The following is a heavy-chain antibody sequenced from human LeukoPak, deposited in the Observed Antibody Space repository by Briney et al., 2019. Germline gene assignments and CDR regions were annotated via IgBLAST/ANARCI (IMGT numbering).Heavy chain of an antibody. CDR1: SGSISSYY. Sequence: SETLSLTCIVSSGSISSYYWSWIRQPPGKGLEWIGYIYSSGSTNYNPSLKTRVTISVDTSKNQFSLKLSSVTAADTAVYYCARGAAGTVPFDYWGQGTLVTVSS. D-gene: IGHD6-13*01. J-gene: IGHJ4*02. V-gene: IGHV4-59*08. CDR3: ARGAAGTVPFDY. CDR2: IYSSGST.